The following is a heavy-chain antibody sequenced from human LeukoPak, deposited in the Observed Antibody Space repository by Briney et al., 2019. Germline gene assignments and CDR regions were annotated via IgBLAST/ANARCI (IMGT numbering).Heavy chain of an antibody. V-gene: IGHV3-23*01. Sequence: GGTLRLSCAASGFTFSSYGMSWVRQAPGKGLEWVSAISGSGGSTYYADSVKGRFTISRDNSKNTLYLQMNSLRAEDTAVYYCAKARTTVTTYLDYWGQGTLVTVSS. CDR1: GFTFSSYG. J-gene: IGHJ4*02. CDR2: ISGSGGST. CDR3: AKARTTVTTYLDY. D-gene: IGHD4-17*01.